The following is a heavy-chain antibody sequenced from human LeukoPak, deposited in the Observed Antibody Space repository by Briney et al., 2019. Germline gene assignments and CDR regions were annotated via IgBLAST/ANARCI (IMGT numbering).Heavy chain of an antibody. CDR3: ARGDAFSGDH. J-gene: IGHJ4*02. V-gene: IGHV3-7*04. CDR2: IHPEGNEK. CDR1: GFSFTNFW. Sequence: GGSLRLSCAVSGFSFTNFWMSWVRQAPGRGLEWVANIHPEGNEKYHVESVKGQFTISRDNTKNLLFLQMNGLRVEDTAVYYCARGDAFSGDHWGQGTLVTVSS.